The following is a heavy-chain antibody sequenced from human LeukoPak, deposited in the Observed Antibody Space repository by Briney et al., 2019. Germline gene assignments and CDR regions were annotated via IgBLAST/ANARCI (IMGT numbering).Heavy chain of an antibody. CDR2: IYSGGST. D-gene: IGHD3-22*01. Sequence: GGSLRLSCAASGFTVSSNYMSWVRQAPGKGLEWVSVIYSGGSTYYADSVKGRFTISRDNSKNTLYLQMNSLRAEDTAVYYCARMIVVVITNRNWFDPWGQGTLVTVSS. CDR3: ARMIVVVITNRNWFDP. V-gene: IGHV3-66*01. CDR1: GFTVSSNY. J-gene: IGHJ5*02.